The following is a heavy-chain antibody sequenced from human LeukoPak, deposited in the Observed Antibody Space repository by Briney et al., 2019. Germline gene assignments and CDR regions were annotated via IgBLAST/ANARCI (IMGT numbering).Heavy chain of an antibody. CDR2: IKQDESEK. J-gene: IGHJ4*02. CDR3: ARDKIEGPTKLDY. CDR1: GFTFSSYW. V-gene: IGHV3-7*01. Sequence: PGGSLRLSCAASGFTFSSYWMSWVRQAPGKGLEWVANIKQDESEKYVDSLKGRFTISRDNAKNSLYLQMNSLRAEDTAVYYCARDKIEGPTKLDYWGQGILVTVPS.